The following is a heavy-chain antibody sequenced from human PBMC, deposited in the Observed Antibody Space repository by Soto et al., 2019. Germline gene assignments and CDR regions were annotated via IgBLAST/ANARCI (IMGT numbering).Heavy chain of an antibody. V-gene: IGHV3-23*01. Sequence: EVQLLESGGGLVQPGGSLSLSCAASAFTFNNYAMSWVRQAPGKGLEWVSGIGGSGRTTYYADSVKGRFTISRDNSKNSLYLQMNSLRAEDTAVYYCARGDVVVLTATSNFDYWGQGTLVTVSS. CDR1: AFTFNNYA. CDR3: ARGDVVVLTATSNFDY. CDR2: IGGSGRTT. J-gene: IGHJ4*02. D-gene: IGHD2-21*02.